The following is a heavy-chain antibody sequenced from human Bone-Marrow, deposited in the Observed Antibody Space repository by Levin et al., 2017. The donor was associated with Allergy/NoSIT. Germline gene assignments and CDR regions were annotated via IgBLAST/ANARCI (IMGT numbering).Heavy chain of an antibody. J-gene: IGHJ4*02. V-gene: IGHV3-20*04. CDR1: GFTFDDHG. D-gene: IGHD2-21*02. CDR2: ITWNAVTI. Sequence: SCAASGFTFDDHGMNWVRQAPGKGLEWVSGITWNAVTICVAVFFYFLFTISRDNARDSLYLQMDSLTAEDTAFYYCARARSSRRLLTAFSYWGQGTLVTVSS. CDR3: ARARSSRRLLTAFSY.